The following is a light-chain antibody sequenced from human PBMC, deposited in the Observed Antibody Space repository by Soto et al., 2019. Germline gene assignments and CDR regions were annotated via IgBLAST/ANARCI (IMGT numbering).Light chain of an antibody. V-gene: IGLV4-69*01. CDR1: SRHIRYA. Sequence: QLVLTQSPSASASLGASVKLTCTLSSRHIRYAIAWHQQQPEKGPRYLMKLNSDGSHSKGDGIPDRFSGSSSGAERYLTISSLQSEDEADYYCQTWDTGIQVFGGGTKVTVL. J-gene: IGLJ3*02. CDR2: LNSDGSH. CDR3: QTWDTGIQV.